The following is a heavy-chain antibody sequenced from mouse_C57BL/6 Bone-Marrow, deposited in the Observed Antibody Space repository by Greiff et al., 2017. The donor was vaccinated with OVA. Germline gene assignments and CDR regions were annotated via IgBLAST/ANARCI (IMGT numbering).Heavy chain of an antibody. J-gene: IGHJ3*01. CDR1: GYTFTSYW. CDR2: IYPGSGST. V-gene: IGHV1-55*01. Sequence: QVQLQQPGAELVKPGASVKMSCKASGYTFTSYWITWVKQRPGQGLEWIGDIYPGSGSTNYNEKFKSKATLTVDTSSSTAYMQLSSLTSEDSAVYDCARSGGNYLAWFAYWGQGTLVTVSA. CDR3: ARSGGNYLAWFAY. D-gene: IGHD2-1*01.